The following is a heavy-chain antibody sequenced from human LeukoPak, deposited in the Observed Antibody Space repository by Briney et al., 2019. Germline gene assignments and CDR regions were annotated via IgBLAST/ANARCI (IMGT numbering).Heavy chain of an antibody. CDR3: ARVEGHDYGDPFDY. Sequence: GGSLRLSCAASGFTFSSYSMNWVRQAPGKGLEWVSYISSSSSTICYADSVKGRFTISRDNAKNSLYLQMNSLRDEDTAVYYCARVEGHDYGDPFDYWGQGTLVTVSS. D-gene: IGHD4-17*01. CDR1: GFTFSSYS. CDR2: ISSSSSTI. J-gene: IGHJ4*02. V-gene: IGHV3-48*02.